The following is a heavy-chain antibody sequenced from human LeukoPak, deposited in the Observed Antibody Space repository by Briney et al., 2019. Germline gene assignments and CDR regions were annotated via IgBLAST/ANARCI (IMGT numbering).Heavy chain of an antibody. V-gene: IGHV1-69*05. CDR1: GGTFSSYA. CDR3: ARDGEMDYGDYGGAFDI. Sequence: SVKVSCKASGGTFSSYAISWVRQAPGQGLEWMGRIIPIFGTANYAQKFQGRVTITTDGSTSTAYMELSSLRSEDTAVYYCARDGEMDYGDYGGAFDIWGQGTMVTVSS. D-gene: IGHD4-17*01. CDR2: IIPIFGTA. J-gene: IGHJ3*02.